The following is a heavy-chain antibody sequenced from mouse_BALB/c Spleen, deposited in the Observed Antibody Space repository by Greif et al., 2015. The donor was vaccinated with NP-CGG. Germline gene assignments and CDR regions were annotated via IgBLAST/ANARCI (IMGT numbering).Heavy chain of an antibody. CDR3: ARGGATGDY. J-gene: IGHJ2*01. CDR2: INPYNGDT. D-gene: IGHD3-1*01. V-gene: IGHV1-20*02. CDR1: GYSFTGYF. Sequence: VQLQQPGPELVKPGASVKISCKASGYSFTGYFMNWVMQSHGKSLEWIGRINPYNGDTFYNQKFKGKATLTVDKSSSTAHMELRSLASEDSAVYYRARGGATGDYWGQGTTLTVSS.